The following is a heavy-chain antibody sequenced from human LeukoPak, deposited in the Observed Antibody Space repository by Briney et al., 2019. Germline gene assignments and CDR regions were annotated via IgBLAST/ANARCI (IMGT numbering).Heavy chain of an antibody. CDR1: GFTFSSYA. Sequence: GGSLRLSCAASGFTFSSYAMSWVRQAPGKGLEWVSAISGSGGSTYYADSVKGRFTISRDNSKNTLYLQMNSLGAEDTAVYYCAKEKPDYGDTYNWFDPWGQGTLVTVSS. CDR2: ISGSGGST. J-gene: IGHJ5*02. D-gene: IGHD4-17*01. CDR3: AKEKPDYGDTYNWFDP. V-gene: IGHV3-23*01.